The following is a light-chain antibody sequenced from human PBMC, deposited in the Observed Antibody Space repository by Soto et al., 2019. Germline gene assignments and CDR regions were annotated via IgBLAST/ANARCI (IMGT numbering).Light chain of an antibody. CDR1: QSISRW. CDR2: KAS. CDR3: QQYNSWT. Sequence: DIQMTQSPSTLSASVGDRVTITCRARQSISRWLAWYQQKPGKAPKLLIYKASSLESGVPSRFNGSGSGTEFTLTISSLQPDDFATYYCQQYNSWTFGQGTKVEIK. J-gene: IGKJ1*01. V-gene: IGKV1-5*03.